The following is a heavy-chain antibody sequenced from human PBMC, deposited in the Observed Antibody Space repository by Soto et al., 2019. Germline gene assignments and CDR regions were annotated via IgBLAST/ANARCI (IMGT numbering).Heavy chain of an antibody. CDR2: MDQDGVHK. D-gene: IGHD1-7*01. CDR3: ARAGTMGSDDY. J-gene: IGHJ4*02. Sequence: EVQLVESGGGLVQPGGSLRLSCAASGFSFSNFWMGWVRQAPGKGLGWVAIMDQDGVHKYYVDSVKGRFTISRDNAKNSLYLQMDSLRGEDTAVYYCARAGTMGSDDYWGQGTLVTVSS. CDR1: GFSFSNFW. V-gene: IGHV3-7*01.